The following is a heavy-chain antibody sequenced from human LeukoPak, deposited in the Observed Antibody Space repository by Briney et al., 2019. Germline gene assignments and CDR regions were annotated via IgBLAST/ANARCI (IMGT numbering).Heavy chain of an antibody. V-gene: IGHV3-23*01. CDR2: ISGSGGST. J-gene: IGHJ4*02. CDR1: GFTFSSYA. CDR3: AKDWAGSDRRYYFDY. D-gene: IGHD3-22*01. Sequence: GRSLTLSCAASGFTFSSYAMSWVRQAPGKGLEWVSAISGSGGSTYYADSVKGRFTISRDNAKNSLDLQMNSLRAEDSAVYYWAKDWAGSDRRYYFDYWGQGTLVTVSS.